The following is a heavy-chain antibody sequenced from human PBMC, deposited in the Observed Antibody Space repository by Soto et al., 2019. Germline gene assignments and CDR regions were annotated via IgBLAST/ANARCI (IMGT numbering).Heavy chain of an antibody. CDR1: GGSISSGGYS. CDR3: ARDGADCSGGRRYSGVGAFDI. CDR2: IYHSGST. J-gene: IGHJ3*02. Sequence: SETLSLTCAVSGGSISSGGYSWSWIRQPPGKGLEWIGYIYHSGSTYYNPSLKSRVTISVDRSKNQFSLKLSSVTAADTAVYYCARDGADCSGGRRYSGVGAFDIWGQGTMVTVSS. D-gene: IGHD2-15*01. V-gene: IGHV4-30-2*01.